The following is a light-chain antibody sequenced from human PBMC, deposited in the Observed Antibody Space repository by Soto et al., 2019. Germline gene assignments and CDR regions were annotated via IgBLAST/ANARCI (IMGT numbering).Light chain of an antibody. Sequence: DIQMTQSPSTLSGSVGDRVTITCRASQTISSWLAWYQQKPGKAPKLLIYKASTLESGVPSKFSGSGSGTEFTLTISSLQPDDCATYYCQHYNSYSVAFGLGTKVALK. CDR3: QHYNSYSVA. CDR2: KAS. V-gene: IGKV1-5*03. J-gene: IGKJ1*01. CDR1: QTISSW.